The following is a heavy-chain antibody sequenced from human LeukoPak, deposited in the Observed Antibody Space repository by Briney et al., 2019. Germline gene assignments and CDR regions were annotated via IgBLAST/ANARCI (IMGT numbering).Heavy chain of an antibody. V-gene: IGHV4-34*01. D-gene: IGHD1-1*01. J-gene: IGHJ5*02. CDR1: GASFSNSY. CDR2: IDHTRDT. CDR3: AIASQLGSYNWFDP. Sequence: PSETLSLTCAVYGASFSNSYWSWIRQPPGKGLEWIGEIDHTRDTKYNSSLKGRVTISVDTSKNQFSLDLTSVTATDTAVYYCAIASQLGSYNWFDPWGQGTLVTVSS.